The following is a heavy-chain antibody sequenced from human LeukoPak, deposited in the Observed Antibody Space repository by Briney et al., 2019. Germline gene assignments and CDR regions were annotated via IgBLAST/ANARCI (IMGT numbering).Heavy chain of an antibody. J-gene: IGHJ4*02. V-gene: IGHV4-34*01. D-gene: IGHD3-22*01. CDR1: GGSFSFYY. CDR3: ARDRYVYYYDSSGYPGYFDY. CDR2: ISQSGST. Sequence: SETLSLTCGVSGGSFSFYYWSWIRQPPGKGLEWIGEISQSGSTNYNPSLKSRVNISLDTSENQFSLKLSSVTAADTAVYYCARDRYVYYYDSSGYPGYFDYWGQGTLVTVSS.